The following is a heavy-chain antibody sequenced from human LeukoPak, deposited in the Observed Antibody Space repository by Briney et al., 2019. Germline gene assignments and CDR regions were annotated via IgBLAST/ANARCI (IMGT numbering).Heavy chain of an antibody. CDR2: IYSGGST. J-gene: IGHJ6*03. Sequence: PGGSLRLSCAASGFTFSSNYMSWVRQAPGKGLEGVSVIYSGGSTYYTDSVKGRFTISRDNSKNTLYLQMNSLRAEDTAVYYCARQYSSSPGRYYYYYMDVWGKGTTVTVSS. CDR3: ARQYSSSPGRYYYYYMDV. CDR1: GFTFSSNY. D-gene: IGHD6-6*01. V-gene: IGHV3-66*02.